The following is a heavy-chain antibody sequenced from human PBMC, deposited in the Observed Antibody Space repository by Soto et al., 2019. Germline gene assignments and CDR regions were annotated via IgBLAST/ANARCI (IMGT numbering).Heavy chain of an antibody. Sequence: QVPLVQSGAEVKKPGASVKVSCKASDYDFSSYGISWVRQAPGQGLEWMGWISASNGNRDYAQQFQGRVTMTSDTSRTTAYMELRSLRSDDTAVYYCVRDPQRNDYWGQGTLVNVSS. V-gene: IGHV1-18*04. J-gene: IGHJ4*02. CDR3: VRDPQRNDY. D-gene: IGHD2-2*01. CDR2: ISASNGNR. CDR1: DYDFSSYG.